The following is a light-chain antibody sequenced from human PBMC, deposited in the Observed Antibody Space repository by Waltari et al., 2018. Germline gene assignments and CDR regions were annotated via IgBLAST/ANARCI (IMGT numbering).Light chain of an antibody. CDR2: DAS. V-gene: IGKV3-11*01. CDR1: QSVSSY. Sequence: EIVLTQSPATLSLSPGERATLSCRASQSVSSYLAWYQQKPGPAPSLPIYDASNRATGIPARFSGSGSGTDFTLTISSLEPEDFAVYYCQQRSNWPPFTFGPGTKVDIK. J-gene: IGKJ3*01. CDR3: QQRSNWPPFT.